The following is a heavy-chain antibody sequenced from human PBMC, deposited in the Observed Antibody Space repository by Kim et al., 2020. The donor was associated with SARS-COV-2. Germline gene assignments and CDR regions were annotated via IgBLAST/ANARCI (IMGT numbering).Heavy chain of an antibody. CDR2: IIPIFGSA. D-gene: IGHD3-10*01. CDR1: GGTFSSYA. J-gene: IGHJ4*02. CDR3: ARVGGAYGSGSPPWKTFDY. V-gene: IGHV1-69*13. Sequence: SVKVSCKASGGTFSSYAISWVRQAPGQGLEWMGGIIPIFGSANYAQKFQGRVTITADESTSTAYMELSSLSSEDTAVYYCARVGGAYGSGSPPWKTFDYWGKGTLVTVSS.